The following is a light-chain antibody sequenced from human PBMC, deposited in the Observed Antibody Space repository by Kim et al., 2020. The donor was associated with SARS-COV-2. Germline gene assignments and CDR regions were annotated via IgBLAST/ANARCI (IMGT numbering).Light chain of an antibody. J-gene: IGKJ2*01. V-gene: IGKV4-1*01. CDR2: WAS. Sequence: DIVMTQSPDSLAVSLGERATINCKSSQSVLYSSNNKNYLAWYQQKPGQPPKLLIYWASTRESGVPDRFSGSGSGTDFTLTISCLQAEDVAVYYCQQYYSTPYTFGQGTNLEIK. CDR1: QSVLYSSNNKNY. CDR3: QQYYSTPYT.